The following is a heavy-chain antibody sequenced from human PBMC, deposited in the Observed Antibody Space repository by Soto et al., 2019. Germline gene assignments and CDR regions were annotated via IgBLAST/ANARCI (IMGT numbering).Heavy chain of an antibody. D-gene: IGHD1-1*01. CDR1: GGSINNNYYY. J-gene: IGHJ4*02. CDR2: VSFTGTT. CDR3: ARKKLDVPAYIDY. V-gene: IGHV4-39*01. Sequence: TLSLTCSVSGGSINNNYYYCCWLRQPPGKELEWIGSVSFTGTTYYSPSLKSRVTTSIDTSRNQFSLNLTSVTAADTAVYYCARKKLDVPAYIDYWGKRTLVTVST.